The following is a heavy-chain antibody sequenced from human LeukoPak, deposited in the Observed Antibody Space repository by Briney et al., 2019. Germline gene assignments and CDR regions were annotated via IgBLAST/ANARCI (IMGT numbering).Heavy chain of an antibody. CDR1: GFTFARHA. CDR2: ISGGGGST. J-gene: IGHJ4*02. CDR3: AREGGSCTSNSCSDYFDY. V-gene: IGHV3-23*01. D-gene: IGHD6-13*01. Sequence: GGSLRLSCAGSGFTFARHALTWVRQAPGMGLEWVSTISGGGGSTHYADSVKGRFTISRDNSRDTVFLQMNNLRAEDTAIYYCAREGGSCTSNSCSDYFDYWGQGTLVTVSP.